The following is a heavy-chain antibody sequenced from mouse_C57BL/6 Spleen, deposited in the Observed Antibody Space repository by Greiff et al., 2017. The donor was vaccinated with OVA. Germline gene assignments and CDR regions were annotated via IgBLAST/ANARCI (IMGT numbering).Heavy chain of an antibody. Sequence: VQLQQPGAELVKPGASVKLSCKASGYTFTSYWMHWVKQRPGQGLEWIGMIHPNSGSTNYNEKFKSKATLTVDKSSSTAYMQLSSLTSEDSAVYYCARKDYGSRGFDYWGQGTTLTVSS. D-gene: IGHD1-1*01. J-gene: IGHJ2*01. V-gene: IGHV1-64*01. CDR2: IHPNSGST. CDR1: GYTFTSYW. CDR3: ARKDYGSRGFDY.